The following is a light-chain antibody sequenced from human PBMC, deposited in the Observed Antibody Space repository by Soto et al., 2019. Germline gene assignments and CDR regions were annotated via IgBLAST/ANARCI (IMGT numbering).Light chain of an antibody. CDR1: QAVNTR. V-gene: IGKV3-11*01. J-gene: IGKJ1*01. Sequence: EIVLTQSPATLSSFPGARVTLSCRASQAVNTRLAWYQHKPGQAPRLLIYLASNRAAGVPARFSGSGSGTDFTLTISDVEPEDFAVYYCHQRKSWPRTFGQGTKVDIK. CDR2: LAS. CDR3: HQRKSWPRT.